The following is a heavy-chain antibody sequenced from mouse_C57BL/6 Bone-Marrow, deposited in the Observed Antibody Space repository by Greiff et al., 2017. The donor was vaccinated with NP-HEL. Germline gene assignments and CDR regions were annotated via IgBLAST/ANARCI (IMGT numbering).Heavy chain of an antibody. CDR1: GYAFSSYW. D-gene: IGHD1-1*01. J-gene: IGHJ3*01. CDR2: IYPGDGDT. V-gene: IGHV1-80*01. Sequence: QVQLQQSGAELVKPGASVKISCKASGYAFSSYWMNWVKQRPGQGLEWIGQIYPGDGDTNYNGKFKGKATLTADKSSSTAYMQLSSLTSEDSAVYYCARCYGSSSAWFAYWGQGTLVTVSA. CDR3: ARCYGSSSAWFAY.